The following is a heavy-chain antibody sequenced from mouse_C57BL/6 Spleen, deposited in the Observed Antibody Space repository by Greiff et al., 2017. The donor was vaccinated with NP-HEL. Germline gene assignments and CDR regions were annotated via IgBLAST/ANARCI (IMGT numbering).Heavy chain of an antibody. D-gene: IGHD1-1*01. CDR3: ARSGSSLYAMGAMDY. CDR2: IYPGSGNT. V-gene: IGHV1-76*01. J-gene: IGHJ4*01. Sequence: QVQLQQSGAELVRPGASVKLSCKASGYTFTDYYINWVKQRPGQGLEWIARIYPGSGNTYYNEKFKGKATLTAEKSSSTAYMQLSSLTSEDSAVYFCARSGSSLYAMGAMDYWGQGTSVTVSS. CDR1: GYTFTDYY.